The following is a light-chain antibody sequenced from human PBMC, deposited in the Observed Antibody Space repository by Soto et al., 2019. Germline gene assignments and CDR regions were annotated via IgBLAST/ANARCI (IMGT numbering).Light chain of an antibody. Sequence: QSVLTQPPSVSGAPGQRVTISCTGSSSNIGAGYDVHWYQQLPGTAPKLLIYGNSNRPSGVPDRFPGSRSGTSASLAITGLQAEDEADYYCQSYDCSLIGARGFGGETKLTVL. CDR2: GNS. CDR1: SSNIGAGYD. J-gene: IGLJ3*02. V-gene: IGLV1-40*01. CDR3: QSYDCSLIGARG.